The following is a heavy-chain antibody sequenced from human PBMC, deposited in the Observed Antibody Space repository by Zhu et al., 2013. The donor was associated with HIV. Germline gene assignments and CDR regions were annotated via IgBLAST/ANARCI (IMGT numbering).Heavy chain of an antibody. Sequence: QVQLVQSGAEVKKPGASVKVSCKTSGYTFTAYYIHWVRRAPGQGLEWMGWINPNRGGTNYAQKFQGRVTMTSDTSINTAYMEVTSLRSDDTAVYYCAKGATPAWASHPGAMRVKHMDVWGKGTTVTVSS. CDR3: AKGATPAWASHPGAMRVKHMDV. D-gene: IGHD2-2*01. J-gene: IGHJ6*03. CDR2: INPNRGGT. V-gene: IGHV1-2*02. CDR1: GYTFTAYY.